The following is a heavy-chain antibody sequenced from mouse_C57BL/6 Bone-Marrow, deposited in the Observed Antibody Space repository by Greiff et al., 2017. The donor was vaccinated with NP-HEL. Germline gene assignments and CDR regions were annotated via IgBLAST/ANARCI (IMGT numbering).Heavy chain of an antibody. J-gene: IGHJ2*01. CDR3: TRDSNWDEGFDY. Sequence: DVMLVESGEGLVKPGGSLKLSCAASGFTFSSYAMSWVRQTPEKRLEWVAYISSGGDYIYYADTVKGRFTISRDNARNTLYLQMSSLKSEDTAMYYCTRDSNWDEGFDYWGQGTTLTVSS. D-gene: IGHD4-1*01. V-gene: IGHV5-9-1*02. CDR2: ISSGGDYI. CDR1: GFTFSSYA.